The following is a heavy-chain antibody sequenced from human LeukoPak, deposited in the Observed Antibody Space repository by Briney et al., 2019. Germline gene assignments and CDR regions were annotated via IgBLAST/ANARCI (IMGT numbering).Heavy chain of an antibody. CDR2: ISGSGDIT. V-gene: IGHV3-23*01. J-gene: IGHJ4*02. Sequence: SGGSLRLSCVASGFTFNTYVMTWVRRAPGEGLEWVSDISGSGDITSYADSVKGRFTISRDNSKNTLYLQMNNLRVEDTAIYYCAKDWGSWGQGTLVTVSS. CDR1: GFTFNTYV. D-gene: IGHD3-16*01. CDR3: AKDWGS.